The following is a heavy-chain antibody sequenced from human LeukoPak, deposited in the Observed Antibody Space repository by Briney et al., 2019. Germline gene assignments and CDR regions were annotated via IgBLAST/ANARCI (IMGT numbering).Heavy chain of an antibody. CDR2: IGTAGDT. CDR1: GFTFSSYD. D-gene: IGHD3-10*01. V-gene: IGHV3-13*04. J-gene: IGHJ4*02. CDR3: ARAGRFGELYY. Sequence: GGSLRLSCAASGFTFSSYDMHWVRQATGKGLEWVSAIGTAGDTYYPGSVKGRFTISRENAKNPLYLQMNSLRAGDTAVYYCARAGRFGELYYWGQGTLVTVSS.